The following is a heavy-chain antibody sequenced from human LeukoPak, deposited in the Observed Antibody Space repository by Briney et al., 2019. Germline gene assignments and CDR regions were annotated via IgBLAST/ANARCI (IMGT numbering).Heavy chain of an antibody. CDR2: MNPNSGNT. Sequence: ASVKVSCKASGYTFTSYDINWVRQATGQGLEWMGRMNPNSGNTGYAQKFQGRVTMTRNTSISTAYMELSSLRSEDTAVYYCARDLPWESNAFDIWGQGTMVTVSS. J-gene: IGHJ3*02. D-gene: IGHD1-26*01. V-gene: IGHV1-8*01. CDR1: GYTFTSYD. CDR3: ARDLPWESNAFDI.